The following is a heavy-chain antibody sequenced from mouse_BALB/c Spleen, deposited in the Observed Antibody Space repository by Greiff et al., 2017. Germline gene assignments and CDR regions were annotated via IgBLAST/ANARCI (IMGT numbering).Heavy chain of an antibody. CDR2: IDPENGDT. V-gene: IGHV14-4*02. J-gene: IGHJ2*01. CDR1: GFNIKDYY. CDR3: IYGYDRYYFDY. Sequence: VQLQQSGAELVRPGASVKLSCTASGFNIKDYYMHWVKQRPEQGLEWIGWIDPENGDTEYAPKFQGKATMTADTSSNTAYLQLSSLTSEDTAVYYCIYGYDRYYFDYWGQGTTLTVSS. D-gene: IGHD2-14*01.